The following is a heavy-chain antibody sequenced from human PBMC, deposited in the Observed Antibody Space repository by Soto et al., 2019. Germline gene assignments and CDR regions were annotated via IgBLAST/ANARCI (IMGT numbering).Heavy chain of an antibody. CDR2: IYYSGST. V-gene: IGHV4-31*03. CDR1: GGSISSGGYY. J-gene: IGHJ5*02. CDR3: ATSPLVDIVAPGGNYFDP. Sequence: SGTLSLSCTVSGGSISSGGYYWSWIRQHPGKGLEWIGYIYYSGSTYYNPSLKSRVTISVDTSKNQFSLKLSSVTAADTAVYYCATSPLVDIVAPGGNYFDPRGHATEVTVSS. D-gene: IGHD5-12*01.